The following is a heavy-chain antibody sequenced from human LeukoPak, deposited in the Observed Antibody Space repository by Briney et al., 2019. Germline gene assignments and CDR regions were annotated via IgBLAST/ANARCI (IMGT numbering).Heavy chain of an antibody. Sequence: GESLKISCKGSGYSFTSYWIGWVRQMPGKGLEWMGIIYPGDSDTRYSPSFQGQVTISADKSISTAYLQWSSLKASDTAMYYCARQYSSSGSQQDAFDIWGQGTRVTASS. D-gene: IGHD6-13*01. J-gene: IGHJ3*02. CDR1: GYSFTSYW. CDR2: IYPGDSDT. CDR3: ARQYSSSGSQQDAFDI. V-gene: IGHV5-51*01.